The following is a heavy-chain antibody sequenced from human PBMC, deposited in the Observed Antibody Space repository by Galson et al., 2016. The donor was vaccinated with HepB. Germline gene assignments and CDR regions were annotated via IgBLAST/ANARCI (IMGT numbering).Heavy chain of an antibody. CDR2: ITPDGSLQ. CDR3: ARLKDDTTNLDY. J-gene: IGHJ4*02. D-gene: IGHD2-8*01. Sequence: SLRLSCAASGFTFSNFWMSWVRQAPGKGLQWVATITPDGSLQHYVDSVKGRFPISRDNAKKSLYLQLNSLRAEDTAVYFCARLKDDTTNLDYWGQGTLVTVSS. V-gene: IGHV3-7*03. CDR1: GFTFSNFW.